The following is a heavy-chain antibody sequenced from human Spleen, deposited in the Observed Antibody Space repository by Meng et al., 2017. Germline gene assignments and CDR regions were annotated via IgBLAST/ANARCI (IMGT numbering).Heavy chain of an antibody. J-gene: IGHJ4*02. V-gene: IGHV3-48*04. D-gene: IGHD6-6*01. CDR3: TRSSGDY. CDR1: GFTFSSYW. CDR2: FSSSGSAI. Sequence: GESLKISCAASGFTFSSYWMHWVRQAPGKGLEWVSYFSSSGSAIYYADSVRGRFTISRDNAKSSLFLQMTTLRADDTAIYYCTRSSGDYWGQGTLVTVSS.